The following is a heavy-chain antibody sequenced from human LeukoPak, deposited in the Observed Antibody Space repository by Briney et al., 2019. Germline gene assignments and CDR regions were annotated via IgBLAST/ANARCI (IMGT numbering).Heavy chain of an antibody. J-gene: IGHJ3*02. CDR3: ATYSTGITIFGVDDDAFDI. D-gene: IGHD3-3*01. Sequence: ASVKVSCKASGYTFTSYGTSWVRQAPGQGLEWMGWINPNSGGTNYAQKFQGRVTMTRDTSISTAYMELSRLRSDDTAVYYCATYSTGITIFGVDDDAFDIWGQGTMVTVSS. CDR2: INPNSGGT. CDR1: GYTFTSYG. V-gene: IGHV1-2*02.